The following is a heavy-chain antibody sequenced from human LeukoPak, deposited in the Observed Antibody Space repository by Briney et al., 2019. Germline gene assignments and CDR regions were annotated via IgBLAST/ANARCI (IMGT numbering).Heavy chain of an antibody. CDR1: GVSITSHY. J-gene: IGHJ6*03. V-gene: IGHV4-59*11. CDR2: TSYGGSA. D-gene: IGHD6-19*01. Sequence: SETLSLTCTVSGVSITSHYWNWIRQPPGKGLEWIGYTSYGGSADYNPSLKSRVTISVDTSNNQFSLKLSSVTAADTAMYYCARAGYSSGWTPGDYYYYYYMDVWGKGTTVTVSS. CDR3: ARAGYSSGWTPGDYYYYYYMDV.